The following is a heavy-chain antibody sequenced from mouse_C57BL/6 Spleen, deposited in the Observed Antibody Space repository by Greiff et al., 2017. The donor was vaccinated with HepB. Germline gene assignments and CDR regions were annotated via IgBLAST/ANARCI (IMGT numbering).Heavy chain of an antibody. V-gene: IGHV1-82*01. CDR2: IYPGDGDT. CDR1: GYAFSSSW. D-gene: IGHD1-1*01. CDR3: AREILLRYAMDY. J-gene: IGHJ4*01. Sequence: VQLKQSGPELVKPGASVKISCKASGYAFSSSWMNWVKQRPGKGLEWIGRIYPGDGDTNYNGKFKGKATLTADKSSSTAYMQLSSLTSEDSAVYFCAREILLRYAMDYWGQGTSVTVSS.